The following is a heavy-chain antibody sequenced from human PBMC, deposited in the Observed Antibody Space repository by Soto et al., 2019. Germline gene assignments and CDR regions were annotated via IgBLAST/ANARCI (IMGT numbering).Heavy chain of an antibody. D-gene: IGHD3-10*01. CDR3: ARDRSGSSQYYGMDV. CDR2: IWYDGSNK. CDR1: GFTFSSYG. V-gene: IGHV3-33*01. J-gene: IGHJ6*02. Sequence: QVQLVESGGGVVQPGRSLRLSCAASGFTFSSYGMHWVRQAPGKGLEWVAVIWYDGSNKYYADSVKGRFTISRDNSKNTLYLQMNSLRAEDTAVHYCARDRSGSSQYYGMDVWGQGTTVTVSS.